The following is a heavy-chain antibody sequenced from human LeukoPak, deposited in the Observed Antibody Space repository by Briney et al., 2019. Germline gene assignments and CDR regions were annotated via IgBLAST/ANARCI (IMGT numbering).Heavy chain of an antibody. CDR3: AKDKRWLDTYYYYGMDV. V-gene: IGHV3-48*01. J-gene: IGHJ6*02. CDR1: GFTFSSYS. Sequence: PGGSLRLSCAASGFTFSSYSMNWVRQAPGKGLEWVSYISSASGSIYYADSVKGRFTISRDNSKNTLYLQMNSLRAEDTAVYYCAKDKRWLDTYYYYGMDVWGQGTTVTVSS. D-gene: IGHD6-19*01. CDR2: ISSASGSI.